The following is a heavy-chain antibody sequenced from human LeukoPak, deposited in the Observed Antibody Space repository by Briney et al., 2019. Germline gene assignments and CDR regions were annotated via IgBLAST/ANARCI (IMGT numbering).Heavy chain of an antibody. CDR1: GGSISSYY. CDR2: ISYSGST. D-gene: IGHD3-10*01. CDR3: ARDSPGSEDWFDP. J-gene: IGHJ5*02. V-gene: IGHV4-59*01. Sequence: SETLSLTCTVSGGSISSYYWSWIRQPPGKGLEWVGYISYSGSTNYNPSLKSRVTISVDTSKNQFSLKLSSVTAADTAVYYCARDSPGSEDWFDPWGRGTLVTVSS.